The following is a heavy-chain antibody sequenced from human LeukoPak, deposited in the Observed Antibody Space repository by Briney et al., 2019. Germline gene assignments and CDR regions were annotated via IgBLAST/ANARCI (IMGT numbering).Heavy chain of an antibody. J-gene: IGHJ5*02. CDR3: AKDQPFFYFDSGSSHPYNRFDP. CDR1: GYSISSGYH. V-gene: IGHV4-38-2*02. D-gene: IGHD3-22*01. CDR2: FYHSERT. Sequence: SSETLSLTCAVSGYSISSGYHWGCIRQPPGKGLEWIGRFYHSERTYYNPSLKSRVTISVDTSKNQFSLKLTSVTAADTAVYFCAKDQPFFYFDSGSSHPYNRFDPWGQGTLVTVSP.